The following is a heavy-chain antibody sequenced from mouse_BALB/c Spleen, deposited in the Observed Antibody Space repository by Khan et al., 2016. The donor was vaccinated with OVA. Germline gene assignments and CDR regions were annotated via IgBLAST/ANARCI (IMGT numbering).Heavy chain of an antibody. V-gene: IGHV1S41*01. CDR3: ARSNFYRRSLYAMDS. CDR1: GYTFTSYW. Sequence: DLVKPGASVKLSCKASGYTFTSYWINWIKQRPGQGLERVGQITPGSGSADYNEVFKDKATMTIDTSSTTAYIKLSSLSSEDSAVYFCARSNFYRRSLYAMDSWIQGPSVTVSS. CDR2: ITPGSGSA. D-gene: IGHD6-2*01. J-gene: IGHJ4*01.